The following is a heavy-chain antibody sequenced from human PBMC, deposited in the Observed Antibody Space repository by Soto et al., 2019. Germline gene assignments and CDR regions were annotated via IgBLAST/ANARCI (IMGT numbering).Heavy chain of an antibody. CDR1: GFTFSTYT. V-gene: IGHV3-21*01. CDR3: ARERGGYYFDY. J-gene: IGHJ4*02. D-gene: IGHD3-16*01. Sequence: PGGSLRLSCADSGFTFSTYTMTWVRQAPGQGLEWVSCIGNSGTYIRYADSVKGRFTISRDNAKNSLSLQMNSLRADDTAVYYCARERGGYYFDYWGQGTLVTVSS. CDR2: IGNSGTYI.